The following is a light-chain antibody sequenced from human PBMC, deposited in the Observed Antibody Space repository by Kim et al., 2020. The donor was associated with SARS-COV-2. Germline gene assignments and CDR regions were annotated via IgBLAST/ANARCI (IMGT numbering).Light chain of an antibody. CDR3: NSRDSNDYVV. Sequence: ALGQTVRITCQGDSLRTYYATWYQQKPGQAPKVVIYGKNNRPSGVPDRFSGSSSGNTAYLTITGTQAGDEADYYCNSRDSNDYVVFGGGTKVTAL. CDR1: SLRTYY. CDR2: GKN. J-gene: IGLJ2*01. V-gene: IGLV3-19*01.